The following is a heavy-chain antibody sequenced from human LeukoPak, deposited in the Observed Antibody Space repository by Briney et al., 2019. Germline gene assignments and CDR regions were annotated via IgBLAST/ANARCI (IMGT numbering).Heavy chain of an antibody. CDR3: AKDDHRDYTWQDF. Sequence: GGSLRLSCAASGFTFRDYAMHWVRQAPGKGLEWVAVISYDGSNKYYADSVKGRFTISRDNSKNTLYLQMNSLKAEDTAVYYCAKDDHRDYTWQDFWGQGTLVTVSS. V-gene: IGHV3-30*18. CDR2: ISYDGSNK. D-gene: IGHD4-11*01. J-gene: IGHJ4*02. CDR1: GFTFRDYA.